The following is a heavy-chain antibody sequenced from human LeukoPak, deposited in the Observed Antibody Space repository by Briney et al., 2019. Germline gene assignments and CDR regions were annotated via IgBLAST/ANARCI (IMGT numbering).Heavy chain of an antibody. CDR1: GFTFSSYA. V-gene: IGHV3-74*01. D-gene: IGHD2-21*01. CDR2: INSDGSST. CDR3: ALLGGGTQIDY. J-gene: IGHJ4*02. Sequence: GGSLRLSCAASGFTFSSYAMSWVRQAPGKGLVWVSRINSDGSSTSYADSVKGRFTISRDNAKNTLYLQMNSLRAEDTAVYYCALLGGGTQIDYWGQGTLVTVSS.